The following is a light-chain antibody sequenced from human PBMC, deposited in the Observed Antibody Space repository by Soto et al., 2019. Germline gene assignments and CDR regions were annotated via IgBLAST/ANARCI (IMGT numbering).Light chain of an antibody. CDR1: QSIGSSY. V-gene: IGKV3-20*01. CDR3: QQYGSSPTWT. CDR2: GAT. J-gene: IGKJ1*01. Sequence: VLTQSPGTLSSSPWERATLSCRAIQSIGSSYLSWYQQQPGQPPRLLIYGATTRATGIPARFSGSGSGTEFTLTISRLEPEDSAVYYCQQYGSSPTWTFGQGTKVDIK.